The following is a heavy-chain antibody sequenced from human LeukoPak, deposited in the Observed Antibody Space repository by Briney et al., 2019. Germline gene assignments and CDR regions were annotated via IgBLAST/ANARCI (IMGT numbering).Heavy chain of an antibody. V-gene: IGHV3-7*01. CDR3: ARERLKYCSGGSCSYYYYMDV. CDR2: IKQDGSEK. CDR1: GFTFSSYW. J-gene: IGHJ6*03. D-gene: IGHD2-15*01. Sequence: GGSLRLSCAASGFTFSSYWMSWVRQAPGKGLEWVANIKQDGSEKYYVDSVKGRFTISRDNAKKSLYLQMNSLRAEDTAVYYCARERLKYCSGGSCSYYYYMDVWGKGTTVTVSS.